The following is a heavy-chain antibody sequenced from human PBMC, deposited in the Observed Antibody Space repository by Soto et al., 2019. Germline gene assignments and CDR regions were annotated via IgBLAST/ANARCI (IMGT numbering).Heavy chain of an antibody. V-gene: IGHV3-30-3*01. Sequence: GGSLRLSCAASGFTFSSYAMHWVRQAPGKGLEWVAVISHDGSNKYYADSVKGRFTISRDNSKNTLYLQMNSLRAEDTAVYYCARDLFEGYYRYYYGMDVWGQGTTVTVSS. CDR3: ARDLFEGYYRYYYGMDV. CDR2: ISHDGSNK. J-gene: IGHJ6*02. CDR1: GFTFSSYA.